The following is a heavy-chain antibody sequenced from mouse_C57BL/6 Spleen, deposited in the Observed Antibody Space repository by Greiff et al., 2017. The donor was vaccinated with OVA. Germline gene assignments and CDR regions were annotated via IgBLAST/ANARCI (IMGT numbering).Heavy chain of an antibody. CDR2: ISDGGSYT. Sequence: DVMLVESGGGLVKPGGSLKLSCAASGFTFSSYAMSWVRQTPEKRLEWVATISDGGSYTYYPDNVKGRFTISRDNAKNTLYLKMSHLKSEDTAMYYCARRDYDYLAWFAYWGQGTLVTVSA. CDR1: GFTFSSYA. V-gene: IGHV5-4*03. J-gene: IGHJ3*01. CDR3: ARRDYDYLAWFAY. D-gene: IGHD2-4*01.